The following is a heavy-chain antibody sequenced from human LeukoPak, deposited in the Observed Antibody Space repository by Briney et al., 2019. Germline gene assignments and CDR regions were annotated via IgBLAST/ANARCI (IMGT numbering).Heavy chain of an antibody. Sequence: GGSLRLSCAASGFTFSSYAMSWVRQAPGKGLEWVSAISGSGGGTYYADSVKGRFTISRDNSKNTLYLQMNSLRAEDTAVYYCARGSSGSYGTDFDYWGQGTLVTVSS. CDR1: GFTFSSYA. J-gene: IGHJ4*02. CDR3: ARGSSGSYGTDFDY. V-gene: IGHV3-23*01. D-gene: IGHD1-26*01. CDR2: ISGSGGGT.